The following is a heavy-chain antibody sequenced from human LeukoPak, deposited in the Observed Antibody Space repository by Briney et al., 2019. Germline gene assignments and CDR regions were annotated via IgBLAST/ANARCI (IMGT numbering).Heavy chain of an antibody. CDR2: IFYTGTT. D-gene: IGHD2-2*01. Sequence: PSETLSLTCTVSGGSISSGSHYWSWIRQPAGKGLEWIGYIFYTGTTNYNPSLKSRVTISVDTSNEQFSLKLSSVTAADTAVYFCARDGDYCDTSSCYNRFDPWGQGTLVTVSS. CDR1: GGSISSGSHY. V-gene: IGHV4-61*10. J-gene: IGHJ5*02. CDR3: ARDGDYCDTSSCYNRFDP.